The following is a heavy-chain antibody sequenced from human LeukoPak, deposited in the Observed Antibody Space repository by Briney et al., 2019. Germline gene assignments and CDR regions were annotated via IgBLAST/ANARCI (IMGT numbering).Heavy chain of an antibody. CDR3: ARDREGSGSYYDY. V-gene: IGHV4-39*02. CDR2: IFYSGST. J-gene: IGHJ4*02. D-gene: IGHD3-10*01. CDR1: GGSISSSTYY. Sequence: SETLSLTCTVSGGSISSSTYYWGWIRQPPGKGLEWIGSIFYSGSTYYNPSLKSRVTISVDTSKNQFSLKLSSVTAADTAVYYCARDREGSGSYYDYWGQGTLVTVSS.